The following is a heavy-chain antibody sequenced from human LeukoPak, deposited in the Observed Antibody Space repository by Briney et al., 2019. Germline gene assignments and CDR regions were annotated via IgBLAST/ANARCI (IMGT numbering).Heavy chain of an antibody. CDR1: GGSFSGYY. Sequence: TSETLSLTCAVYGGSFSGYYWSWIRQPPGKGREWIWEINHSGSTNYNPSLKSRVTISVDTSKNQFSLKLSSVTAADTAVYYCARGHLKYYDFWSGYSRSYMDVWGKGTTVTVSS. J-gene: IGHJ6*03. D-gene: IGHD3-3*01. CDR2: INHSGST. CDR3: ARGHLKYYDFWSGYSRSYMDV. V-gene: IGHV4-34*01.